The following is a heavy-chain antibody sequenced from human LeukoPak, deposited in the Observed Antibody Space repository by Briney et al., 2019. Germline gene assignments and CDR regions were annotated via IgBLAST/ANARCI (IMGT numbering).Heavy chain of an antibody. CDR1: GFTFSSYA. D-gene: IGHD6-13*01. V-gene: IGHV3-23*01. Sequence: GGSLRLSCAASGFTFSSYAMSWVRQAPGKGLEWVSAISGSGGSTYYADSVKGRFTISRDNSKNTLYLQMNSLRAEDTAVYYCAKLGTGYSSSWTLDYWGQGTLVTVSS. CDR3: AKLGTGYSSSWTLDY. J-gene: IGHJ4*02. CDR2: ISGSGGST.